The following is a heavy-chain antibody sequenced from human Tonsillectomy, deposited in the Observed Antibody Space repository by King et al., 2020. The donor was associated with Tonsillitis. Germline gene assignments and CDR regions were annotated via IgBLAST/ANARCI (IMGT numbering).Heavy chain of an antibody. Sequence: VQLVESGGGLVKPGGSLRLSCAASGFTFSNAWMSWVRQAPGKGLEWVGRIKSKTDGGTTDYAAPVKGRFTISRDDSRNPLYLQMNSLKTEDTAVYYCTTGGRGDYSPVGLFDYWGQGTLVTVSS. D-gene: IGHD4-17*01. CDR2: IKSKTDGGTT. CDR3: TTGGRGDYSPVGLFDY. V-gene: IGHV3-15*01. CDR1: GFTFSNAW. J-gene: IGHJ4*02.